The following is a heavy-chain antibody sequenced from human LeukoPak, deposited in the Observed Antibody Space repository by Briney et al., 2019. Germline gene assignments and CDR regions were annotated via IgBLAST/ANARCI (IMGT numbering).Heavy chain of an antibody. CDR3: ARDPYGDYGTFDY. CDR2: INPNSGGT. D-gene: IGHD4-17*01. V-gene: IGHV1-2*06. Sequence: ASVKXXXXXSXXTFTGYYMXWVRQAPGQGLEWMGRINPNSGGTNYAQKFQGRVTMTRDTSVSTAYMELSRLRSDDTAVYYCARDPYGDYGTFDYWGQGTLVTVSS. J-gene: IGHJ4*02. CDR1: XXTFTGYY.